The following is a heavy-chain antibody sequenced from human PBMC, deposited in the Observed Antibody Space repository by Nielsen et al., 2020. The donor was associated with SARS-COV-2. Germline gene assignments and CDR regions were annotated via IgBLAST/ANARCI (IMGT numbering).Heavy chain of an antibody. CDR2: IYHSGST. Sequence: GSLRLSCTVSGGSISSSSYYWGWIRQPPGKGLEWIGEIYHSGSTNYNPSLKSRVTISVDKSKNQFSLKLSSVTAADTAVYYCARDKSPGSGYWFDPWGQGTLVTVSS. J-gene: IGHJ5*02. V-gene: IGHV4-39*07. CDR1: GGSISSSSYY. D-gene: IGHD6-19*01. CDR3: ARDKSPGSGYWFDP.